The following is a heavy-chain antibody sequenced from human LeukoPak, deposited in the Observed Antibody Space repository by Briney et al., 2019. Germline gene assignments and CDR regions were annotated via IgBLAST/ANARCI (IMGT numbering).Heavy chain of an antibody. CDR1: GGTFSSYT. CDR2: IITILGIA. CDR3: ARAAVAGREVFAY. D-gene: IGHD6-19*01. Sequence: ASVKVSCKASGGTFSSYTISWVRQAPGQGLEWMGRIITILGIANYAQKFQGRVTITADKSTSTAYMELRSLRSEDTAVYYCARAAVAGREVFAYWGQGTLVTVSS. V-gene: IGHV1-69*02. J-gene: IGHJ4*02.